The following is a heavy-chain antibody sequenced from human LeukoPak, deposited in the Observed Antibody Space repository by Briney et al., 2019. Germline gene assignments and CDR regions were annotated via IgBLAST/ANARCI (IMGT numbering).Heavy chain of an antibody. CDR1: GFTSSSHG. Sequence: PGGSLRLSCAASGFTSSSHGMHWVRQAPGKGLEWVAVIWYDGSNKYYADSVKGRFTISRDNSKNTLYLQMNSLRAEDTAVYYWARDPCSSASCRRYFDLWGRGTLVTVSS. CDR3: ARDPCSSASCRRYFDL. V-gene: IGHV3-33*01. D-gene: IGHD2-2*01. J-gene: IGHJ2*01. CDR2: IWYDGSNK.